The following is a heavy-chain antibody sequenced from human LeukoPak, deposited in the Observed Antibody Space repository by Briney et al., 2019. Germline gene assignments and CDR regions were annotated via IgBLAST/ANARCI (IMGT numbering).Heavy chain of an antibody. D-gene: IGHD3-10*01. CDR2: IIPIFGTA. CDR1: GGTFSSYA. Sequence: GASVKVSCKASGGTFSSYANSWVRQAPGQGLEWMGGIIPIFGTANYAQKFQGRVTITADKSTSTAYMELSSLRSEDTAVYYCARDNFDGSGSYYNVVYMDVWGKGTTVTVSS. J-gene: IGHJ6*03. CDR3: ARDNFDGSGSYYNVVYMDV. V-gene: IGHV1-69*06.